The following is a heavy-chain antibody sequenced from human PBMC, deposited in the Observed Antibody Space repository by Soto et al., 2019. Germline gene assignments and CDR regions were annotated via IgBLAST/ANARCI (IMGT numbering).Heavy chain of an antibody. CDR1: GGSFSGYY. CDR2: INHSGST. D-gene: IGHD5-12*01. CDR3: ASRDIVATIPGWFDP. J-gene: IGHJ5*02. V-gene: IGHV4-34*01. Sequence: QVQLQQWGAGLLKPSETLSLTCAVYGGSFSGYYWSWIRQPPGKGLEWIGEINHSGSTNYNPSLKNRVTISVDTSKNQFSLKLSSVTAADTAVYYCASRDIVATIPGWFDPWGQGTLVTVSS.